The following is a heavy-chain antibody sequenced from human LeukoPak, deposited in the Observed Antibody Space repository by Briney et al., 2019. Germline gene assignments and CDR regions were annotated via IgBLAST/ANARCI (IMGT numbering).Heavy chain of an antibody. CDR2: IFPDGRT. D-gene: IGHD4-17*01. CDR3: ARTSPVYGDFDY. J-gene: IGHJ4*02. Sequence: PGGSLRLSCAASGLTVTDNYFSWVRQAPGKGLKWVSVIFPDGRTYHADSVKGRFTISRDNSKNTLLLQMNSLRADDTALYHCARTSPVYGDFDYWGQGILVTVSS. CDR1: GLTVTDNY. V-gene: IGHV3-53*01.